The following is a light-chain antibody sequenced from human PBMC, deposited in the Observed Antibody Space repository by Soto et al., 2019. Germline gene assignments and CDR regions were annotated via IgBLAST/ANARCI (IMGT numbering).Light chain of an antibody. J-gene: IGLJ1*01. CDR3: TSFTTSKTYI. Sequence: QSALTQPPSVYGSPGQSVTISCTGTSSEIGSYDRVSWYQQPPGTAPRLMIYEVSNRPSGVPDRFSGSKSGNTASLTISGLQPEDETDYYCTSFTTSKTYIFGTGTKLTVL. V-gene: IGLV2-18*02. CDR2: EVS. CDR1: SSEIGSYDR.